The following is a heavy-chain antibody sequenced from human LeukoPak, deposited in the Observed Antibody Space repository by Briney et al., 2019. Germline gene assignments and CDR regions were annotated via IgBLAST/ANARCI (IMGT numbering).Heavy chain of an antibody. Sequence: GGSLRLSCVASGFSLSSNGMSWVRQAPGKGLDWVSGISDSGDSTHYADSVRGRFIISRDISKNTLFLQMNSLRAEDTAVYYCAKIQGWFNTAFQIGGQGTMVTVSS. CDR3: AKIQGWFNTAFQI. J-gene: IGHJ3*02. D-gene: IGHD6-19*01. V-gene: IGHV3-23*01. CDR1: GFSLSSNG. CDR2: ISDSGDST.